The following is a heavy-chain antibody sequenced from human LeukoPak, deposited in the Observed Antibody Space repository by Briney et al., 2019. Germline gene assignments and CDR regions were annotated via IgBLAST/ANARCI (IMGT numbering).Heavy chain of an antibody. CDR1: GFTFSTYW. Sequence: AGTLRLSCAASGFTFSTYWMHWVRQAPGKGLVWVSLINSDGGVTNYADSVKGRFTISRDNAKNTLYLQMNSLRVEDTAVYYCTRGGSSPDYWGQGTLVTVSS. D-gene: IGHD6-6*01. CDR2: INSDGGVT. J-gene: IGHJ4*02. V-gene: IGHV3-74*01. CDR3: TRGGSSPDY.